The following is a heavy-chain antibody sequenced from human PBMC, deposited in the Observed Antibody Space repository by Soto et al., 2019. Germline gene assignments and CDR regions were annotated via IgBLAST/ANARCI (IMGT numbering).Heavy chain of an antibody. Sequence: QVQLQESGPGLVKPSQTLSLTCTVSGGSISSGGYYWSFIRQHPGKGLEWIGYIYYSGSTYCNPSVKSRVTISVDTSKNQFSLKLSSVTAADTAVYYCARHGDSSYYFDYWGQGTLVTVSS. CDR2: IYYSGST. CDR1: GGSISSGGYY. D-gene: IGHD4-17*01. V-gene: IGHV4-31*03. J-gene: IGHJ4*02. CDR3: ARHGDSSYYFDY.